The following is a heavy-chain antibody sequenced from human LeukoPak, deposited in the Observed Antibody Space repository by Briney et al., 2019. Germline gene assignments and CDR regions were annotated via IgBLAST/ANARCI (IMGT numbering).Heavy chain of an antibody. J-gene: IGHJ4*02. V-gene: IGHV1-2*02. D-gene: IGHD6-13*01. Sequence: GASVKVSCKASGYTFTGYYMHLVRQAPGQGLEWMGWINPNSGGTNYAQKFQGRVTMTRDTSISTAYMELSRRRSDDTAVYYCASIAAADRSADYWGQGTLVTVSS. CDR2: INPNSGGT. CDR1: GYTFTGYY. CDR3: ASIAAADRSADY.